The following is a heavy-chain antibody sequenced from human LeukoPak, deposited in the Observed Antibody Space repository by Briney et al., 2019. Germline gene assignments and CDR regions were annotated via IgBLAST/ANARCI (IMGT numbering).Heavy chain of an antibody. Sequence: GGSLRLSCAASGFTFSNYAMHWVRQAPGKGLEWVSLISGDGGGTYYADSVKGRFTISRDNSKNSLYLQMNSLRTEDIALYYCARGPLGATVTFDYWGRGTLVTVSS. V-gene: IGHV3-43*02. CDR2: ISGDGGGT. J-gene: IGHJ4*02. D-gene: IGHD4-17*01. CDR3: ARGPLGATVTFDY. CDR1: GFTFSNYA.